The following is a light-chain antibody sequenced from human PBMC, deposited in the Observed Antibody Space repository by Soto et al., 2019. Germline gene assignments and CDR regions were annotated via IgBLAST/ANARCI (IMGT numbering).Light chain of an antibody. J-gene: IGKJ2*01. V-gene: IGKV3-20*01. CDR1: QNVDSTY. CDR2: RAS. CDR3: QQYDTSPPLYT. Sequence: EVVLTQSPGTLSLSPGGRATLSCRASQNVDSTYLAWYQQKPGQAPRLLIYRASSRAAGVPDRFSGSGSGTDFTLTISKLDPEHFAVYYCQQYDTSPPLYTFGQGTKLEIK.